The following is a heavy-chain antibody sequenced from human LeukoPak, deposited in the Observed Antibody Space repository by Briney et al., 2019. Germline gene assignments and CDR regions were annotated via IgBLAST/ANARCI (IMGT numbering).Heavy chain of an antibody. CDR2: INHSGST. D-gene: IGHD3-9*01. J-gene: IGHJ4*02. Sequence: PSETLSLTCAVYGGSFSGYYWSWIRQPPGKGLEWIGEINHSGSTNYNPSLKSRVTISVDTSKNQFTLKLSSVTAADTAVYYCARRPRLRYFDWSTPEYYFDYWGQGTLVTVSS. CDR1: GGSFSGYY. V-gene: IGHV4-34*01. CDR3: ARRPRLRYFDWSTPEYYFDY.